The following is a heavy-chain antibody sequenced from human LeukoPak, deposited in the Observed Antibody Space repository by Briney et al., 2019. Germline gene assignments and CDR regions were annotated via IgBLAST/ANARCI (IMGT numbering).Heavy chain of an antibody. Sequence: QAGGSLRLSCAASGFTFSTYDMHWVRQPPGKGLEWVSAISGSGGATYHADADSVMGRFIISRDNSKNTLYLQINSLRVEDTAVYYCAKDGYNYDSSGPFDYWGQGTLVTVSS. J-gene: IGHJ4*02. CDR3: AKDGYNYDSSGPFDY. D-gene: IGHD3-22*01. CDR2: ISGSGGAT. CDR1: GFTFSTYD. V-gene: IGHV3-23*01.